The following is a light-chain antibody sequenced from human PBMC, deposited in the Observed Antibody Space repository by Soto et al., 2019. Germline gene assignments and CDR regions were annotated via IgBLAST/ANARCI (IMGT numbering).Light chain of an antibody. CDR1: SGHSSYI. Sequence: QSVLTQSSSAXXXXXXXXXXTCTLSSGHSSYIIAWHQQKPGKAPRYLMKLEGSGSYNKGSGVPDRFSGSSSGADRYLTISNLQFEDEADYYCETWDSNTRVFGGGTKLTVL. CDR2: LEGSGSY. J-gene: IGLJ2*01. V-gene: IGLV4-60*02. CDR3: ETWDSNTRV.